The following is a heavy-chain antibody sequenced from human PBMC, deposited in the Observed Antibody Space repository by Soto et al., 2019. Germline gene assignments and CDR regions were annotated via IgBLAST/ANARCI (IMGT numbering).Heavy chain of an antibody. CDR1: GYSFTSYW. CDR3: ASKFSPRGYSGYDDGYYFDY. CDR2: IYPGDSDT. D-gene: IGHD5-12*01. V-gene: IGHV5-51*01. J-gene: IGHJ4*02. Sequence: EVQLVQSGAEVKKPGESLKISCKGSGYSFTSYWIGWVRQMPGKGLEWMGIIYPGDSDTRYSPSFQGQVTISADKSISTAYLQWSSLKASDTAMYYCASKFSPRGYSGYDDGYYFDYWGQGTLVTVSS.